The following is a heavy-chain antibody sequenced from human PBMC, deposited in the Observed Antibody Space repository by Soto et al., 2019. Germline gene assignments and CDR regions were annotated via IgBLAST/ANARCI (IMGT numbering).Heavy chain of an antibody. J-gene: IGHJ6*03. V-gene: IGHV3-9*01. D-gene: IGHD3-3*01. CDR1: GFTFDAHA. Sequence: EMQLVESGGDLVQPGRSLRLSCAASGFTFDAHAMHWVRQAPGKGLEWVPGISWNSDSTAYSDSVKGRFTISRDNAKNSLYLQMNSLRAGDTALYFCAREGRSLEQGSYYFYMDVWGKGTTVTVSS. CDR3: AREGRSLEQGSYYFYMDV. CDR2: ISWNSDST.